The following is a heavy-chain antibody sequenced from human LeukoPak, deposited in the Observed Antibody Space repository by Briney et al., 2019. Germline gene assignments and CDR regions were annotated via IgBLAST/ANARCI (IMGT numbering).Heavy chain of an antibody. V-gene: IGHV3-30*02. CDR1: GFTFSNNG. D-gene: IGHD6-13*01. CDR3: AVLAATDSNDY. J-gene: IGHJ4*02. Sequence: GGSLRLSCSASGFTFSNNGMHWVRQAPGKGLQWVAFIRYDGSHDGSNKYYADSVKGRFTISRDNAKNSLYLQMNSLRAEDTAVYYCAVLAATDSNDYWGQGTLVTVSS. CDR2: IRYDGSHDGSNK.